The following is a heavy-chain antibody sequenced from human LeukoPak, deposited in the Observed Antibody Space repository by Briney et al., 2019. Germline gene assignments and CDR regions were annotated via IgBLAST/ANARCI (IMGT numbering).Heavy chain of an antibody. CDR2: ISGSGGST. Sequence: GGSLRLSCAASGFTFSSYAMSWVRQAPGKGLEWVSAISGSGGSTYYADSVKGRFTISRDNSKNTLYLQMNSLRSEDTAVYYCARGTSSWFFDYWGQGTLVAVSS. V-gene: IGHV3-23*01. CDR1: GFTFSSYA. J-gene: IGHJ4*02. D-gene: IGHD6-13*01. CDR3: ARGTSSWFFDY.